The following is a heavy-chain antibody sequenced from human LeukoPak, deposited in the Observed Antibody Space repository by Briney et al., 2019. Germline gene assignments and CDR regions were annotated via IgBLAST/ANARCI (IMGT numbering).Heavy chain of an antibody. CDR3: ARIPPGKWELPIGEYYFDY. CDR2: LYYSGST. J-gene: IGHJ4*02. V-gene: IGHV4-39*07. D-gene: IGHD1-26*01. Sequence: SETLSLTCTVSGGSISSSTYYWGWIRQPPGKGLEWIGSLYYSGSTYYNPSLKSRVTISVDTSKNQFSLKLSSVTAADTAVYYCARIPPGKWELPIGEYYFDYWGQGTLVTVSS. CDR1: GGSISSSTYY.